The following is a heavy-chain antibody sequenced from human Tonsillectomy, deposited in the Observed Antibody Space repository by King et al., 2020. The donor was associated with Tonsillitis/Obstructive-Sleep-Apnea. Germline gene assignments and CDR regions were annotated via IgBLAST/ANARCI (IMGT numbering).Heavy chain of an antibody. Sequence: VQLQESGPGRVKPSETLSLTCTVSGGSISSYYWSWIRQHPGKGLEWIGYFFYSGSTNYNPSLKRRFTLSVDTSKNQFSLKLSSVTAAETAVYYCARDHCSSTSCYGNYYYMDVWGKGTTVTVSS. J-gene: IGHJ6*03. CDR3: ARDHCSSTSCYGNYYYMDV. CDR1: GGSISSYY. CDR2: FFYSGST. D-gene: IGHD2-2*01. V-gene: IGHV4-59*01.